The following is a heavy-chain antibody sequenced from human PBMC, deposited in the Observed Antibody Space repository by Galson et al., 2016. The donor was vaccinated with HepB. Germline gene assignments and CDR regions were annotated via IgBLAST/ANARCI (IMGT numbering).Heavy chain of an antibody. D-gene: IGHD3-16*02. Sequence: SVKVSCKASGGTFRSYAINWVRQAPGQGLEWMGGIIPIFGTAKYAQKFQGRVTITADESTSTANMELSSLRSEDTAVYYCARGDYVWGSYHPYWGQGTLVTVSS. CDR1: GGTFRSYA. CDR2: IIPIFGTA. CDR3: ARGDYVWGSYHPY. J-gene: IGHJ4*02. V-gene: IGHV1-69*13.